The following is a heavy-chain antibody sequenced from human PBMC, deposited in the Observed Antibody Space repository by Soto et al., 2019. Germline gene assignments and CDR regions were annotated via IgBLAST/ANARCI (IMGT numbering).Heavy chain of an antibody. CDR1: GGTFSSYA. V-gene: IGHV1-69*12. J-gene: IGHJ1*01. D-gene: IGHD2-15*01. CDR2: IIPIFGTA. CDR3: ARDVHCSGGSCYSEYFQH. Sequence: QVQLVQSGAEVKKPGSSVKVSCKASGGTFSSYAISWVRQAPGQGLEWMGGIIPIFGTANYAQKFQGRVTITADESTSKAYMELSSLRSEDAAVYYCARDVHCSGGSCYSEYFQHWGQGTLVTVSS.